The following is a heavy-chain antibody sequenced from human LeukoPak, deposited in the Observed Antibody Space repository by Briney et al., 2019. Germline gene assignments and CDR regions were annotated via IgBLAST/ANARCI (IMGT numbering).Heavy chain of an antibody. CDR3: TKTGGPWD. J-gene: IGHJ4*02. CDR1: GFTVITSF. Sequence: GGSLRLSCSASGFTVITSFMSWVRQAPGKGLEWVSVIYNDGTTYYADSVKGRFTISRDNPKNTLYLQTNALRAEDTAVYYCTKTGGPWDWGQGTLVTVSS. CDR2: IYNDGTT. V-gene: IGHV3-53*01. D-gene: IGHD7-27*01.